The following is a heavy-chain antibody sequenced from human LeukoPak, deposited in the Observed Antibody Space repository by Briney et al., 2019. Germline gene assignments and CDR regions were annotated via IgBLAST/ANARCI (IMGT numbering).Heavy chain of an antibody. CDR2: IYYSGST. CDR1: GGSISSGGYY. V-gene: IGHV4-31*03. Sequence: SETLSLTCTVSGGSISSGGYYWSWIRQHPGKGLEWIGYIYYSGSTYYNPSLKSRVTISVDTSKNQFSLKLSSVTAADTAVYYCARLWGYYDILTGAHRDWWFDPWGQGTPVTVSS. J-gene: IGHJ5*02. D-gene: IGHD3-9*01. CDR3: ARLWGYYDILTGAHRDWWFDP.